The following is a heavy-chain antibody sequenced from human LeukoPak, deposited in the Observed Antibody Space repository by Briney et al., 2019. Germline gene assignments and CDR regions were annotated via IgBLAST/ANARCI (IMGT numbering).Heavy chain of an antibody. V-gene: IGHV3-30*03. CDR2: ISYDGSNK. CDR1: GFTFTNYV. CDR3: ARDQVATISSGMDV. Sequence: GGSLRLSCAASGFTFTNYVVDWVRQAPGKGLEWVAVISYDGSNKYYADSVKGRFTISRDNSKNTLFLQMNSLRAEDTALYYCARDQVATISSGMDVWGQGTTVTVSS. J-gene: IGHJ6*02. D-gene: IGHD5-12*01.